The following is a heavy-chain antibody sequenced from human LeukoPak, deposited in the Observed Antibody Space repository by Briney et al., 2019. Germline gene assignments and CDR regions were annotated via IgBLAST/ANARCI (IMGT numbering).Heavy chain of an antibody. CDR3: TTRGGSFSIFDY. CDR2: IKSKTDGGTT. CDR1: AFTFSSYW. V-gene: IGHV3-15*01. Sequence: GGSLRLSCAGSAFTFSSYWMSWVRQAPGKGLEWVGRIKSKTDGGTTDYAAPVKGRFTISRDDSKNTLYLQMNSLKTEDTAVYYCTTRGGSFSIFDYWGQGTLVTVSS. J-gene: IGHJ4*02. D-gene: IGHD1-26*01.